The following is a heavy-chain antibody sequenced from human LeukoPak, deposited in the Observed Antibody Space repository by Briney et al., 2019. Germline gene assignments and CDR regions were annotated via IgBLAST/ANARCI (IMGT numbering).Heavy chain of an antibody. CDR1: GGSVRSDSNY. D-gene: IGHD6-25*01. V-gene: IGHV4-61*01. CDR2: ISYSGTT. Sequence: SETLSLTCTVSGGSVRSDSNYWSWIRQPPGKGLEWIGYISYSGTTDYNPSLKSRVSMSLGTSKNEISLKLDSVTAADTAVYYCARSAIDAFDIWGQGTMVTVSS. J-gene: IGHJ3*02. CDR3: ARSAIDAFDI.